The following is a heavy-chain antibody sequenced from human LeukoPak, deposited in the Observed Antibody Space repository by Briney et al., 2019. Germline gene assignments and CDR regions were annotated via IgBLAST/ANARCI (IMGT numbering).Heavy chain of an antibody. D-gene: IGHD3/OR15-3a*01. V-gene: IGHV3-21*01. CDR2: ISSSSSYI. Sequence: PGGSLRLSCAASGFTFSSYSMNWVRQAPGKVLEWVSSISSSSSYIYYADSVKGRFTISRDNAKNSLYLQMNSLRAEDTAVYYCASWTLTATNWFDPWGQGTLVTVSS. J-gene: IGHJ5*02. CDR1: GFTFSSYS. CDR3: ASWTLTATNWFDP.